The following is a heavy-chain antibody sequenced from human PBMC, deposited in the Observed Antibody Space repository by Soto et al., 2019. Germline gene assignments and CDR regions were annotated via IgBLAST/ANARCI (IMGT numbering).Heavy chain of an antibody. Sequence: ASVKVSCKASGYTFTSYTLHWVRQAPGQRREWMGWINAGNGDTKYSQNFQCTVTFIRDTSANTAYIVLSSLRSEDTAVYYCARTQYYYDSSGYYYVAAVDIWGQGTMVTVSS. J-gene: IGHJ3*02. CDR2: INAGNGDT. D-gene: IGHD3-22*01. CDR3: ARTQYYYDSSGYYYVAAVDI. CDR1: GYTFTSYT. V-gene: IGHV1-3*01.